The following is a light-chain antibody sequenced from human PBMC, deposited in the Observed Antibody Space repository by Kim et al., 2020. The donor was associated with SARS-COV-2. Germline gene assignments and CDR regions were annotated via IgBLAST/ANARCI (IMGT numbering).Light chain of an antibody. V-gene: IGKV1-6*01. CDR1: QSISTY. CDR2: AAS. J-gene: IGKJ1*01. CDR3: LQHYGYPRT. Sequence: IQMTQSPSSLSASVGDRVTITCRASQSISTYLGWYQQKPGRAPNLLISAASTLRSGVPSRFSGSGSGTDFTLTISSLQPEDFATYYCLQHYGYPRTFGQGTKVDIK.